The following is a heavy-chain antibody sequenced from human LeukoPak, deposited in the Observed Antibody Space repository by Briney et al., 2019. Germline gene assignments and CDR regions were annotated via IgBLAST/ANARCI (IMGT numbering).Heavy chain of an antibody. V-gene: IGHV3-30-3*01. Sequence: GGSLRLSCAASGFTFSSYAMHWVRQAPGKGLEWVAVISYDGSNKYYADSVKGRFTISRDNSKNTLYLQMNSLRAEDTAVYYCARASMKGRYSNYGQFDYWGQGTLVTVSS. CDR1: GFTFSSYA. CDR2: ISYDGSNK. D-gene: IGHD4-11*01. J-gene: IGHJ4*02. CDR3: ARASMKGRYSNYGQFDY.